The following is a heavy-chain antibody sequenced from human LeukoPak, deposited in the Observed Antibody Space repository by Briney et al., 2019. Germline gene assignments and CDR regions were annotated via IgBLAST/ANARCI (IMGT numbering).Heavy chain of an antibody. Sequence: ASVKVSCKASGYTFTSYDINWVRQATGRGLEWMGWMNPNSGNTGYAQKFQGRVTMTRNTSISTAYMELSSLRSEDTAVYYCARGLGMATIYYYYYYGMDVWGQGATVTVSS. CDR3: ARGLGMATIYYYYYYGMDV. CDR1: GYTFTSYD. V-gene: IGHV1-8*01. D-gene: IGHD5-24*01. CDR2: MNPNSGNT. J-gene: IGHJ6*02.